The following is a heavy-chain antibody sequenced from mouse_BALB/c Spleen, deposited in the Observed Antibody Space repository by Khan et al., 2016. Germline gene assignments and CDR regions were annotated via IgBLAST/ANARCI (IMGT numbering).Heavy chain of an antibody. CDR3: ARSEEDYDWFTC. CDR2: INTATGEP. Sequence: QIQLVQSGPELKKPGETVKISCKASGYTFTDYSIHWVKQAPGKGLKWMGWINTATGEPTYADDFKGRFAFSLETSVSTANLQINNLKNEKKATYFCARSEEDYDWFTCWGQGTLVTVSA. CDR1: GYTFTDYS. D-gene: IGHD2-4*01. V-gene: IGHV9-2-1*01. J-gene: IGHJ3*01.